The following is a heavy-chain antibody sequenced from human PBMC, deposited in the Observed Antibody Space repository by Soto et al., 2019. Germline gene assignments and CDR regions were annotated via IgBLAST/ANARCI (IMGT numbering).Heavy chain of an antibody. CDR3: ASSSTSWLSGSYYYYGMDA. Sequence: GESLKISCKGSGYSFTSYWISWVCQMPGKGLEWMGRIDPSDSYTNYSPSFQGHVTISADKSISTAYLQWSSLKASDTAMYYCASSSTSWLSGSYYYYGMDAWGQGTTVTVSS. CDR1: GYSFTSYW. D-gene: IGHD2-2*01. J-gene: IGHJ6*02. V-gene: IGHV5-10-1*01. CDR2: IDPSDSYT.